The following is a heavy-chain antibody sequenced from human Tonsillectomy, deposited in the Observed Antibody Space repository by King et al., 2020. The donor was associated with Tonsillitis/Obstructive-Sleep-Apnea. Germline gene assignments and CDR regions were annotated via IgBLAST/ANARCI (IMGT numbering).Heavy chain of an antibody. V-gene: IGHV3-15*07. CDR1: GFTFNNAW. CDR2: IKSKTDGGTT. J-gene: IGHJ4*02. D-gene: IGHD3-22*01. Sequence: VQLVESGGGLVKPGGSLRLSCAASGFTFNNAWMNWVRQAPGKGLEWVGRIKSKTDGGTTDYAAPVKGRFTVSRDDSKTTLYLHMNSLKTEDKAVYYCTTNYYDSSSYYYVFDYWGQGTLVTVSS. CDR3: TTNYYDSSSYYYVFDY.